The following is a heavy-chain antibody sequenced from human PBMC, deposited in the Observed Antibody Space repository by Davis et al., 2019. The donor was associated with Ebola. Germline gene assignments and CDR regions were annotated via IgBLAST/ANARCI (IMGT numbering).Heavy chain of an antibody. V-gene: IGHV4-39*01. CDR2: IYYRGIT. D-gene: IGHD3-3*01. CDR3: ARQGWSGYSLRHWLDP. Sequence: SETLSLTCPVSGCSIISSTSYWGWIRQPPRKGLEWIGCIYYRGITYYNSSLKSRVTISVDTSKNQFSLKLRSVTAADTAVYYCARQGWSGYSLRHWLDPWGRGTLVTVSS. J-gene: IGHJ5*02. CDR1: GCSIISSTSY.